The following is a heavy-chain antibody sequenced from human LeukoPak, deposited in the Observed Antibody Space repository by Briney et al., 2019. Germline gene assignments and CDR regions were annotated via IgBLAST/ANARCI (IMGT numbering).Heavy chain of an antibody. CDR1: GGSISSGSYY. J-gene: IGHJ4*02. Sequence: PSETLSLTCTVSGGSISSGSYYWSWIRQPAGKGLEWIGRIYTSGSTNYNPSLKSRVTISVDTSKNQFSLKLSSVTAADTAVYYCARQSPTVNYFDHWGQGTLVTVSS. V-gene: IGHV4-61*02. CDR2: IYTSGST. CDR3: ARQSPTVNYFDH. D-gene: IGHD4-17*01.